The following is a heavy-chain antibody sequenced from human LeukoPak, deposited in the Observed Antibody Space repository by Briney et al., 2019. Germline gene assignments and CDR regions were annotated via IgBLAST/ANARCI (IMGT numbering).Heavy chain of an antibody. Sequence: SETLSLTCAVYGGSFSGYYWSWIRQPPGKGLEWIGEINHSGSTNYNPSLKSRVTISVDTSKNQFSLKLSSVTAADTAVYYCARGEWELGYWGQGTLVTVSS. V-gene: IGHV4-34*01. CDR1: GGSFSGYY. CDR3: ARGEWELGY. J-gene: IGHJ4*02. D-gene: IGHD1-26*01. CDR2: INHSGST.